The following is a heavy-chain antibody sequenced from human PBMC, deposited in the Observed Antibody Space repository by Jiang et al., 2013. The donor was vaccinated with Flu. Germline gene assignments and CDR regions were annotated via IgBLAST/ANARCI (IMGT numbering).Heavy chain of an antibody. D-gene: IGHD1-26*01. CDR2: INHSGST. V-gene: IGHV4-34*01. Sequence: LLKPSETLSLTCAVYGGSFSGYYWSWIRQPPGKGLEWIGEINHSGSTNYNPSLKSRVTISVDTSKNQFSLKLSSVTAADTAVYYCACPPSGSYYGRWGWFDPWGQGTLVTVSS. CDR1: GGSFSGYY. CDR3: ACPPSGSYYGRWGWFDP. J-gene: IGHJ5*02.